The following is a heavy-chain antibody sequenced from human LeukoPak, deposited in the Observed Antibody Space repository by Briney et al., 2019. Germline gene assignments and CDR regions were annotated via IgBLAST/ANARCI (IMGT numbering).Heavy chain of an antibody. CDR2: IYYSGST. CDR3: ARDRPGGSSLDY. D-gene: IGHD6-13*01. V-gene: IGHV4-59*13. CDR1: GGSISSYY. Sequence: SETLSLTCTVSGGSISSYYWSWIRQPPGKGLEWIGYIYYSGSTNYNPSLKSRVTISVDTSKNQFSLKLSSVTATDTALYYCARDRPGGSSLDYWGQGILVTVSS. J-gene: IGHJ4*02.